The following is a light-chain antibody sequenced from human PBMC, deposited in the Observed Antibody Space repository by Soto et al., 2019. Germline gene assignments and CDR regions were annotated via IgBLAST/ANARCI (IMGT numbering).Light chain of an antibody. Sequence: EVVMTQSPATLSVSPGERATLSCRASESVSSNLAWYQQRPGQAPRLVIYGASTRATGIPARFSGGGSGTEFTITISSLQSEDFAVYYCQQYNSWPPSTFGQGTRLEIK. CDR1: ESVSSN. CDR2: GAS. J-gene: IGKJ5*01. V-gene: IGKV3-15*01. CDR3: QQYNSWPPST.